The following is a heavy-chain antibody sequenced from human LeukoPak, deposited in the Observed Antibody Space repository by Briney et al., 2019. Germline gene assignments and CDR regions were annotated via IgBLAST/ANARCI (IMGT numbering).Heavy chain of an antibody. CDR1: GFTFSSYA. Sequence: GGSLRLSCAASGFTFSSYAMHWVRQAPGKGLEWVAVISYDGSNKYYADSVKGRFTISRDNSKITLYLQMNSLRAEDTAVYYCARSYSSGWYAPIDYWGQGTLVTVSS. V-gene: IGHV3-30-3*01. J-gene: IGHJ4*02. D-gene: IGHD6-19*01. CDR2: ISYDGSNK. CDR3: ARSYSSGWYAPIDY.